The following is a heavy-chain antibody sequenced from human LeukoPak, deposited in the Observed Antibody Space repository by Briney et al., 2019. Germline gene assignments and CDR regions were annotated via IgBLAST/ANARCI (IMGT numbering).Heavy chain of an antibody. CDR2: MNPNSGNT. D-gene: IGHD3-22*01. Sequence: ASVKASXKASGYTFTSYDINWVRQATGQGLEWMGWMNPNSGNTGHAQKFQGRVTMTRNTSISTAYMELSSLRSEDTAVYYCARGDDSSGYYGYWGQGTLVTVSS. J-gene: IGHJ4*02. V-gene: IGHV1-8*01. CDR3: ARGDDSSGYYGY. CDR1: GYTFTSYD.